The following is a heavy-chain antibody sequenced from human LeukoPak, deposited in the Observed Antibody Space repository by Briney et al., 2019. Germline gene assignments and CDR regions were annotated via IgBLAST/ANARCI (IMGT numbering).Heavy chain of an antibody. CDR2: ISFDGSNK. CDR1: GFTFSSYG. Sequence: PGGSLRLSCAASGFTFSSYGLHWVRQAPGKGLEWVACISFDGSNKYYADSVKGRFTISRDNSKNTLYLLMNSLRPDDTAVYYCARPPVDLNYYYYYYMDVWGKGTTVTVSS. J-gene: IGHJ6*03. V-gene: IGHV3-30*03. D-gene: IGHD5-24*01. CDR3: ARPPVDLNYYYYYYMDV.